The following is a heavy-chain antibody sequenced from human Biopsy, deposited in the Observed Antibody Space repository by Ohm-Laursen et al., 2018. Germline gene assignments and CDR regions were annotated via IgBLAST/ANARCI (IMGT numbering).Heavy chain of an antibody. CDR2: ISKGGDT. CDR1: GGSITDDY. J-gene: IGHJ3*01. V-gene: IGHV4-59*01. CDR3: ARLYRLDDYWNDDPPDAFDV. Sequence: GTLPLTCAVSGGSITDDYWSWIRQSPGKGLEWIGFISKGGDTTYNPSLRGRVAISVDTSKNQFSLKLSSVTAADTAIFFCARLYRLDDYWNDDPPDAFDVWGQGTRVTVPS. D-gene: IGHD1-1*01.